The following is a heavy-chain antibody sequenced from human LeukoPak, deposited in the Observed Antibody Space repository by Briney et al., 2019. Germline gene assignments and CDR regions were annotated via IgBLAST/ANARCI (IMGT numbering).Heavy chain of an antibody. CDR1: GGAISGRRDY. J-gene: IGHJ3*02. D-gene: IGHD3-16*01. CDR3: ARNVSRGEPGGAFDI. CDR2: IYYSGST. Sequence: SETLTLTCTVSGGAISGRRDYWGWIRQPPGKGLEWIASIYYSGSTHYNPSLKSRVTISVDTSRNQFSLELRTATAADSAIYYCARNVSRGEPGGAFDIWGQGTMVTVSS. V-gene: IGHV4-39*01.